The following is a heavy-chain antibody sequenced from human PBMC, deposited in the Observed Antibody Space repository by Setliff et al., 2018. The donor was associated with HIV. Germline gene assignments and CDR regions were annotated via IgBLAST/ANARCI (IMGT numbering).Heavy chain of an antibody. J-gene: IGHJ6*03. CDR2: VIPIFGTP. CDR1: GGIFSRFA. V-gene: IGHV1-69*05. CDR3: ASSAGAVPTTAPYGDYYYYFYMDV. Sequence: RASVKVSCKASGGIFSRFAFSWVRQAPGQGLEWMGGVIPIFGTPNYAQKFQGRVTITTDESTNTVYMELYRLTSEDTAIYYCASSAGAVPTTAPYGDYYYYFYMDVWGKGTTVTVSS. D-gene: IGHD1-1*01.